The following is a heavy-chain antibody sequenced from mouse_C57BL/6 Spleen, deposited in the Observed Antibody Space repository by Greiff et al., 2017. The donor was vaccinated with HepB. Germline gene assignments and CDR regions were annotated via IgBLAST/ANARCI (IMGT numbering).Heavy chain of an antibody. V-gene: IGHV1-26*01. CDR3: AIEGYYYEFAY. Sequence: EVQLQQSGPELVKPGASVKISCKASGYTFTDYYMNWVKQSHGKSLEWIGDINPNNGGTSYNQKFKGKATLTVDKSSSTAYMELRSLTSEDSAVYDCAIEGYYYEFAYWGQGTLVTVSA. CDR2: INPNNGGT. D-gene: IGHD1-1*01. J-gene: IGHJ3*01. CDR1: GYTFTDYY.